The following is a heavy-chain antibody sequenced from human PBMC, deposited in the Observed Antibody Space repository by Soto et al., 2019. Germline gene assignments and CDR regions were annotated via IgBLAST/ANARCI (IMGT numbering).Heavy chain of an antibody. CDR1: GFTFSSHV. CDR3: ERGPRAPPPHDYGMDV. Sequence: EVQLVESGGGLVQPGGSLRLSCAASGFTFSSHVMNWVRQAPGKGLEWVAAISGGGGTTFYGDSVEGRFTMSRDNSKNTLFLQINSLGAEDTAVYYCERGPRAPPPHDYGMDVWGQRTTVHVSS. J-gene: IGHJ6*01. V-gene: IGHV3-23*04. CDR2: ISGGGGTT.